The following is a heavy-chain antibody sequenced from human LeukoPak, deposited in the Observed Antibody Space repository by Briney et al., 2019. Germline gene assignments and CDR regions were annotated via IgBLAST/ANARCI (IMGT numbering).Heavy chain of an antibody. CDR1: GGSISSYY. CDR3: ARDGPSMVRGDLSWFDP. V-gene: IGHV4-4*07. CDR2: IYTSGST. Sequence: SETLSLTCTVSGGSISSYYWSWIRQPAGKGLEWIGHIYTSGSTNYNPSLKSRVTMSVDTSKNQFSLKLSSVTAADTAVYYCARDGPSMVRGDLSWFDPWGQGTLVTVSS. J-gene: IGHJ5*02. D-gene: IGHD3-10*01.